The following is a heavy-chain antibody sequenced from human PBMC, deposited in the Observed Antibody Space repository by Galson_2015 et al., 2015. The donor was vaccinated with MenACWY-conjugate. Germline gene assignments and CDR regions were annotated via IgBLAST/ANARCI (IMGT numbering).Heavy chain of an antibody. D-gene: IGHD2-2*01. V-gene: IGHV3-30*18. CDR1: GFTFSAYG. Sequence: SLRLSCAASGFTFSAYGMHWVRQAPGKGLEWVAVISYDGSNKYYADSVKGRFTISRDNSKNTLYLQMNSLRVEDTAVYYCAKDLEFIGSSCLNCYYYGTDVWGQGTTVAVSS. J-gene: IGHJ6*02. CDR2: ISYDGSNK. CDR3: AKDLEFIGSSCLNCYYYGTDV.